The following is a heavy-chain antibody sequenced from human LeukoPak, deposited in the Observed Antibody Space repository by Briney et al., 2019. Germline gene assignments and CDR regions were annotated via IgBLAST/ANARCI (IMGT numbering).Heavy chain of an antibody. CDR2: VYYSGTT. D-gene: IGHD5-12*01. J-gene: IGHJ4*02. Sequence: SETLSLTCTVSDASLSPYFWIWIRQPPGKGLEWIGYVYYSGTTHYNPSLKSRIIISVDTSKNQFSLKLTSVTAADTAVYYCASQKVASHSGFTDYWARGTLVTVSS. CDR1: DASLSPYF. CDR3: ASQKVASHSGFTDY. V-gene: IGHV4-59*01.